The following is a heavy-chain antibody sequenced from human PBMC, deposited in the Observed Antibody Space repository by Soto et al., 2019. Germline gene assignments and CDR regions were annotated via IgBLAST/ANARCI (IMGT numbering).Heavy chain of an antibody. CDR1: EDTFTHYD. V-gene: IGHV1-8*01. CDR2: MNPNTGNI. Sequence: QVELVQSGAEVKKPGASVMVSCQASEDTFTHYDLNWVRQATGPGLEWMGWMNPNTGNIDYAHKFQGRVTMTRDTSTRTVYMELSSLRSDATAVYYCVRRVASGHRSWFDPWGQGTLVTVSS. J-gene: IGHJ5*02. CDR3: VRRVASGHRSWFDP. D-gene: IGHD2-21*01.